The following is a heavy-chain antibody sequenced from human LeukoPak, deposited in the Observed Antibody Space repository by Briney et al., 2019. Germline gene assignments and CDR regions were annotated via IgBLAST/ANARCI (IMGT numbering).Heavy chain of an antibody. CDR2: IYYSGST. CDR1: GGSISSYY. D-gene: IGHD3-22*01. CDR3: ARDSGSSGYYSSYNCFDP. V-gene: IGHV4-59*01. J-gene: IGHJ5*02. Sequence: SETLSLTCTVSGGSISSYYWGWIRQPPGKGLEWIGYIYYSGSTNYNPSLKSRVTISVDTSKNQFSLKLSSVTAADTAVYYCARDSGSSGYYSSYNCFDPWGQGTLVTVSS.